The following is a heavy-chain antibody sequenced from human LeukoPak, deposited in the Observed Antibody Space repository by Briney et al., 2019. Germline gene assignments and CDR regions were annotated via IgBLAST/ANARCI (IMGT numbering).Heavy chain of an antibody. J-gene: IGHJ5*02. Sequence: GGSLRLSCSASGFTFSSYAMHWVCQAPGKRLQYVSGISSNGGNTYHADSVKGRFTISRDNSKNTLHLQMSSLRAEDTAVYFCARVNAAWGQGTLVTVSS. D-gene: IGHD3-3*01. V-gene: IGHV3-64D*06. CDR3: ARVNAA. CDR1: GFTFSSYA. CDR2: ISSNGGNT.